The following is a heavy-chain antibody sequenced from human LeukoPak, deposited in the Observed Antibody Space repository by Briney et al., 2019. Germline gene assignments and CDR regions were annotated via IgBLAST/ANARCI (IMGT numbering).Heavy chain of an antibody. CDR3: ARYGGSYFDGD. J-gene: IGHJ4*02. V-gene: IGHV1-69*13. D-gene: IGHD1-26*01. CDR1: GGTFSSYA. Sequence: GASVTVSCTASGGTFSSYAISWVRQAPGQGLEWMGGIIPIFGTANYAQKFQGRVTITADESTSTAYMELSSLRSEDTAVYYCARYGGSYFDGDWGQGTLVTVSS. CDR2: IIPIFGTA.